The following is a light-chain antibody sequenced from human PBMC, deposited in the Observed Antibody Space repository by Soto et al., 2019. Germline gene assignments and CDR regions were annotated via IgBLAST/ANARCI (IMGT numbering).Light chain of an antibody. CDR1: QSVSSY. CDR3: HQYGSSPWT. J-gene: IGKJ1*01. CDR2: DAS. Sequence: EFVLTQSPGTLSLSPGERATLSCRASQSVSSYLAWYQQKPGQAPRLLIYDASNRATGIPARFSGSGSGTDFTLTISRVEPEDFAVYYCHQYGSSPWTLGQGTKVDIK. V-gene: IGKV3-20*01.